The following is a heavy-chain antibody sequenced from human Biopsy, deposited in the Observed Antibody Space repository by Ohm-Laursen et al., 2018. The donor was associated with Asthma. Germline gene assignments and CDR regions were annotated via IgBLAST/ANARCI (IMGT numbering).Heavy chain of an antibody. CDR1: GYSISNGGYY. CDR2: IYHRGNT. V-gene: IGHV4-31*03. Sequence: TLSLTCSVSGYSISNGGYYWTWVRQRPGKGLEWIGNIYHRGNTKYNPSLKSRLSFSVDTSKNQFSLKLSSVTAAGTAVYYCARDLSFYDSSGYYRRWFDPWGQGTLVTVSS. J-gene: IGHJ5*02. CDR3: ARDLSFYDSSGYYRRWFDP. D-gene: IGHD3-22*01.